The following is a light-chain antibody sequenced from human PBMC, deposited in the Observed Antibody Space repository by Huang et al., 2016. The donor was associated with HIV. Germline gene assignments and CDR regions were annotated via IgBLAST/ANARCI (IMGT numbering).Light chain of an antibody. CDR1: QSIRTY. CDR2: ATS. CDR3: KQSFATPCT. J-gene: IGKJ2*02. V-gene: IGKV1-39*01. Sequence: DIQVTQSPSSLSASVGDRVTITCRASQSIRTYLNWYQQRPGAAPNLLIFATSSLQSGAPSQFSGNASGGDFTLNITYLQAEDFAAYYCKQSFATPCTFGQGTTLEIK.